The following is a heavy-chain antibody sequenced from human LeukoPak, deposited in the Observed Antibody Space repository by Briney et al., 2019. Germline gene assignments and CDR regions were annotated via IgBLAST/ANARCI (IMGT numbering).Heavy chain of an antibody. V-gene: IGHV4-34*01. J-gene: IGHJ3*02. D-gene: IGHD1-7*01. CDR2: INHSGST. Sequence: SETLSLTCAVYGGSFSGYYWSWIRQPPGKGLEWIGEINHSGSTNYNPSLKSRVTISVDTSKNQFSLKLSSVTAADTAVYYCAREPYNWNYDAFDIWGQGTMVTVSS. CDR3: AREPYNWNYDAFDI. CDR1: GGSFSGYY.